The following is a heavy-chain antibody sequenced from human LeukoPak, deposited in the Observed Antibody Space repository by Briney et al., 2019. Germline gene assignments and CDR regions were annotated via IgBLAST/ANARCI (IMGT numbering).Heavy chain of an antibody. J-gene: IGHJ4*02. V-gene: IGHV1-69*13. CDR1: GGTFSSYA. D-gene: IGHD3-3*01. CDR2: IIPIFGTA. CDR3: ARSGYYDFWSGPPGPHYYFDY. Sequence: GASVKVSCKASGGTFSSYAISWVRQAPGQGLEWMGGIIPIFGTANYAQKFQGRVTITADESTSTAYMELSSLRSEDTAVYYCARSGYYDFWSGPPGPHYYFDYWGQGTLVTVSS.